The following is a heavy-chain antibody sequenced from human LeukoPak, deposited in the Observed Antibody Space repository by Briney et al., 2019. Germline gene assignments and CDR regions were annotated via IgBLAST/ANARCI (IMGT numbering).Heavy chain of an antibody. CDR2: IYPGDSDT. J-gene: IGHJ5*02. D-gene: IGHD3-10*01. Sequence: GESLTISCKGSGYSFTSYWIGWVRQMPGKGLEWMGIIYPGDSDTRYSPSFQGQVTISADKSISTAYLQWSSLKASDTAMYYCARLKRQYYYGSGSYSDNWFDPWGQGTLVTVSS. CDR3: ARLKRQYYYGSGSYSDNWFDP. V-gene: IGHV5-51*01. CDR1: GYSFTSYW.